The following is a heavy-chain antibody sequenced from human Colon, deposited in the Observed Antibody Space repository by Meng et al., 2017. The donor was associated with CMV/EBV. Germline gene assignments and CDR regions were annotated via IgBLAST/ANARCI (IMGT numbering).Heavy chain of an antibody. V-gene: IGHV3-7*01. J-gene: IGHJ4*02. Sequence: CTATGLTFSDSFMSWVRQAPGKGLEWVANIKQDGSEKFYVDSVKGRFTISRDNARKSLYLQMDNLRAEDTAVYYCARLVVGDNDYFDYWGQGTLVTVSS. D-gene: IGHD2-15*01. CDR2: IKQDGSEK. CDR1: GLTFSDSF. CDR3: ARLVVGDNDYFDY.